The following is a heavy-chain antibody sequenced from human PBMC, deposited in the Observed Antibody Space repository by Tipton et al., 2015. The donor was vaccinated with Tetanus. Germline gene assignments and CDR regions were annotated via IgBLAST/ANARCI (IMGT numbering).Heavy chain of an antibody. D-gene: IGHD6-13*01. Sequence: PGLVKPSQTLSLTCAISGDSVSSNSAAWNWIRQPPSRGLEWLGRTYYRSKWYNDYAVSVKSRITINPDTSKNQFSLQLNSVTPEDTAVYYCARDRSSSSSWYSHVAFDIWGQGTMVTVSS. CDR1: GDSVSSNSAA. J-gene: IGHJ3*02. V-gene: IGHV6-1*01. CDR3: ARDRSSSSSWYSHVAFDI. CDR2: TYYRSKWYN.